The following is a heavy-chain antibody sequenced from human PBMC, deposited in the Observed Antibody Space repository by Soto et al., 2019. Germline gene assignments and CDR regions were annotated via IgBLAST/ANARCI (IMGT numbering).Heavy chain of an antibody. D-gene: IGHD3-16*02. CDR2: ISGSGGST. Sequence: GGSLRLSCAASGFTFSSYAMSWVRQAPGKGLEWVSAISGSGGSTYYADSVKGRFTISRDNSKNTLYLQMNSLRVEDTAVYYCAKDRYPVDAPKISYGMDVWGQGTTVTVSS. J-gene: IGHJ6*02. CDR1: GFTFSSYA. V-gene: IGHV3-23*01. CDR3: AKDRYPVDAPKISYGMDV.